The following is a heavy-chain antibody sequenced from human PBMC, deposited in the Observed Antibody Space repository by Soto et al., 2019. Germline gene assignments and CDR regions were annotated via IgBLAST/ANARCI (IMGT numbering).Heavy chain of an antibody. CDR3: ATRAAAGDNWFDP. D-gene: IGHD6-13*01. CDR2: ITSGNSAI. V-gene: IGHV3-48*01. Sequence: GGSLRPSCVVSGFTFSSYSMDWVRKAAGKGLEWVSYITSGNSAIRYADSVKGRITISRDNAKNTVFLQMNSQRVADTSVYYCATRAAAGDNWFDPWGQGTLVTVSS. J-gene: IGHJ5*02. CDR1: GFTFSSYS.